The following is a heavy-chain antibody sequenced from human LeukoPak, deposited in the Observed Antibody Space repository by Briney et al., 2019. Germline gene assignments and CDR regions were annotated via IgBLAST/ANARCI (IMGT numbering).Heavy chain of an antibody. CDR3: ASLGPGSGPPY. D-gene: IGHD3-10*01. J-gene: IGHJ4*02. CDR2: IYYSGST. V-gene: IGHV4-31*03. CDR1: GGSISSGGYY. Sequence: SETLSLTCTVSGGSISSGGYYWSWIRQHPGKGLEWIGCIYYSGSTYYNPSLKSRVTISVDTSKNQFSLKLSSVTAADTAVYYCASLGPGSGPPYWGQGTLVTVSS.